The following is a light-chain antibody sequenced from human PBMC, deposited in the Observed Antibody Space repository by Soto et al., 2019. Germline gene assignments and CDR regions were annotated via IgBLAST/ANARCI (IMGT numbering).Light chain of an antibody. CDR2: DAS. Sequence: DIQMTQSPSSVSASVGDRVTITCRASQPISSWLAWYQQKPGKAPKLLIYDASRLQSGVPSRFSGSVFGTDFTLTISSLQPEDFATYYCQQANSFPYTFGQGTKLEIK. CDR1: QPISSW. V-gene: IGKV1-12*01. CDR3: QQANSFPYT. J-gene: IGKJ2*01.